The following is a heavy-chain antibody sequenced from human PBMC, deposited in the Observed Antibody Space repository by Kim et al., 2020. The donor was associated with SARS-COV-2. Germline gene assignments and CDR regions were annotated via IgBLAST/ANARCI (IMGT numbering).Heavy chain of an antibody. CDR2: ISWDGGST. V-gene: IGHV3-43*01. J-gene: IGHJ6*02. CDR3: AILDYYYYGMDV. CDR1: GFTFDDYT. Sequence: GGSLRLSCAASGFTFDDYTMHWVRQAPGKGLEWVSLISWDGGSTYYADSVKGRFTISRDNSKNSLYLQMNSLRTEDTALYYFAILDYYYYGMDVWGQGTT.